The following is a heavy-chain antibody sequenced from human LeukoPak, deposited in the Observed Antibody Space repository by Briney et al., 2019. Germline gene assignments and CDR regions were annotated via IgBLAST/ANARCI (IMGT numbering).Heavy chain of an antibody. J-gene: IGHJ5*02. CDR3: ARESNYHGSGTGWFDP. CDR2: INHSGST. D-gene: IGHD3-10*01. V-gene: IGHV4-34*01. CDR1: GGSFSGYY. Sequence: SETLSLTCAVYGGSFSGYYWSWIRQPPGKGLEWIGEINHSGSTYYNPSLKSRVTISVDTSKNQLSLKLRSVTAADTAVYYCARESNYHGSGTGWFDPWGQGTLVTVSS.